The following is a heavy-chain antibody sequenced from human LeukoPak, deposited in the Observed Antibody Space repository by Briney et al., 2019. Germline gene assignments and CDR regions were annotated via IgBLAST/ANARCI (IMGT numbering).Heavy chain of an antibody. J-gene: IGHJ5*02. D-gene: IGHD2-15*01. V-gene: IGHV1-69*05. CDR2: IIPIFGTA. Sequence: ASVKVSCKASGGTFSSYAISWVRQAPGQGLEWMGRIIPIFGTANYAQKFRGRVTITTDESMSTAYMELSSLRSEDTAVYYCARAEAVIVVGAPFDPWGQGTLVTVSS. CDR1: GGTFSSYA. CDR3: ARAEAVIVVGAPFDP.